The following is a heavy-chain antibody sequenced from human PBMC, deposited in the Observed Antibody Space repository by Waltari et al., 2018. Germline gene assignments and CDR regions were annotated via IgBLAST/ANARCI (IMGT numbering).Heavy chain of an antibody. CDR2: IKSDRGST. CDR3: ARDFAVAGPPDY. D-gene: IGHD6-19*01. V-gene: IGHV3-74*01. J-gene: IGHJ4*02. Sequence: EVQLVESGGGLVQPGGSLRLSCAASGFTFSSYWMHWVRQTPGKGLVWVSRIKSDRGSTSYADSGKGRFTISRDNAKNTLYLQMNSLRAEDTAVYYCARDFAVAGPPDYWGQGTLVTVSS. CDR1: GFTFSSYW.